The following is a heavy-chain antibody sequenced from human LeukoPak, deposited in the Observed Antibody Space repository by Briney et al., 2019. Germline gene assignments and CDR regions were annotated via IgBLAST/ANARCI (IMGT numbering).Heavy chain of an antibody. CDR3: ARTIAQYSNSWLYFYYGLDV. J-gene: IGHJ6*02. V-gene: IGHV3-23*01. CDR2: ISGGSEDT. CDR1: GFTFGGYA. Sequence: GGSLRLSCTASGFTFGGYAMSWVRQAPGKGLEWVSSISGGSEDTYYADSVKGRFTISRDNSKTTLYLQMNSLRAEDTAVYYCARTIAQYSNSWLYFYYGLDVWSQGTTVTVS. D-gene: IGHD1-7*01.